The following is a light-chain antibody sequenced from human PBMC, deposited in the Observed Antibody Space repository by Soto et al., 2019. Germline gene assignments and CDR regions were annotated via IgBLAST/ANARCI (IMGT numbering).Light chain of an antibody. J-gene: IGLJ2*01. V-gene: IGLV2-14*01. Sequence: QSALTQPASVSGSPGQSITISCTGTSSDVGGYNYVSWYQQHPGKAPKLMIYDVSNRPSGVSNRFSGSKSGNTASLTISGLHAEDEAYYYCSSNTSSSTWVFGGGTKLTVL. CDR1: SSDVGGYNY. CDR2: DVS. CDR3: SSNTSSSTWV.